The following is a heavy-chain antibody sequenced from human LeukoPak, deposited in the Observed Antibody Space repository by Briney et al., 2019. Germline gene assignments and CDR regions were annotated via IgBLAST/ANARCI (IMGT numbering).Heavy chain of an antibody. CDR1: GFTFSSYS. CDR3: ASRESYYYYYMDV. CDR2: ISSSSSYI. Sequence: PGGSLRLSCAASGFTFSSYSMNWVRQAPGKGLEWVSSISSSSSYIYYADSVKGRFTISRDNAKNSLYLQMNSLRAEDTAVYYCASRESYYYYYMDVWGKGTTVTVYS. D-gene: IGHD5-24*01. J-gene: IGHJ6*03. V-gene: IGHV3-21*01.